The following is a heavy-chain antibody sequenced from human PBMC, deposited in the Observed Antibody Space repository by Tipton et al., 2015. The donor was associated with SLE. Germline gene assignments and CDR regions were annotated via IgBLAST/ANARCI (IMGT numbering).Heavy chain of an antibody. J-gene: IGHJ2*01. V-gene: IGHV1-18*01. Sequence: QSGAEVKNPGASVKVSCKASAYTFTTYSISWVRQAPGQGLEWMGWISTYNGNTNYAQKLQGRVTMTIDTSTSTAYMELRSLRSDDTAVYYCARAVTTGLYWYFDLWGRGTLVTVSS. CDR1: AYTFTTYS. D-gene: IGHD4-17*01. CDR3: ARAVTTGLYWYFDL. CDR2: ISTYNGNT.